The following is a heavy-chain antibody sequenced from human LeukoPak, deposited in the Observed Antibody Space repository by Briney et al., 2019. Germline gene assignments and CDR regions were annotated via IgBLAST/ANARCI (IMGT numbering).Heavy chain of an antibody. CDR1: GGTFSSYT. Sequence: SVKVSCKASGGTFSSYTISWVRQAPRQGLEWMGRIIPILGIANYAQKFQGRVTITADKSTSTAYMELSSLRSEDTAVYYCASIAVAGKPLFGYWGQGTLVTVSS. CDR3: ASIAVAGKPLFGY. CDR2: IIPILGIA. D-gene: IGHD6-19*01. J-gene: IGHJ4*02. V-gene: IGHV1-69*02.